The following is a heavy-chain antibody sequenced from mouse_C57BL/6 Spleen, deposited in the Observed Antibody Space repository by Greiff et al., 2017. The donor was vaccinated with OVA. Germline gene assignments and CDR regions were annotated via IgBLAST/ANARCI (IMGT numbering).Heavy chain of an antibody. D-gene: IGHD2-3*01. CDR2: ISYSGRP. CDR1: GYSITSGYD. J-gene: IGHJ1*03. CDR3: ARRRRVYDGYPGRYFDV. Sequence: EVQLQESGPGMVKPSQSLSLTCTVTGYSITSGYDWHWIRHFPGNKLEWMGYISYSGRPPSNPSLKSRISITHDTSKNHFFLKLNSVTTEDTATYYCARRRRVYDGYPGRYFDVWGTGTTVTVSS. V-gene: IGHV3-1*01.